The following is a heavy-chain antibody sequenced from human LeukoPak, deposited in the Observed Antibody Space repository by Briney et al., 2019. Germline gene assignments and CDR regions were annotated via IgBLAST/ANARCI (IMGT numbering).Heavy chain of an antibody. Sequence: QPGGSLRLSCAASGFTFSSYALSWVRQAPGKGLEWVSAISNSGYDTYDADSVKGRFTISRDNSKNTLYLQMNSLRAEDTAIYFCARQLGYCSSGSCYFDSWGQGTLVTVSS. CDR3: ARQLGYCSSGSCYFDS. V-gene: IGHV3-23*01. D-gene: IGHD2-15*01. J-gene: IGHJ4*02. CDR2: ISNSGYDT. CDR1: GFTFSSYA.